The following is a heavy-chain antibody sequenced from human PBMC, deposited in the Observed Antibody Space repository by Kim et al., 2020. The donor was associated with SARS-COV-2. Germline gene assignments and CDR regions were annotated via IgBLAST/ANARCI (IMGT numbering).Heavy chain of an antibody. V-gene: IGHV3-30*07. D-gene: IGHD6-13*01. J-gene: IGHJ4*02. CDR3: ARDQSTGYSSSWNDY. Sequence: ADSVQSRFTISRDNSKNTLYLQMSSLRAEDTAVYSCARDQSTGYSSSWNDYWGQGTLVTVSS.